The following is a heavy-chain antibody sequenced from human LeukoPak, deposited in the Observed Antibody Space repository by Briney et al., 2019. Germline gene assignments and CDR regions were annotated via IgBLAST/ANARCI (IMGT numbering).Heavy chain of an antibody. CDR2: IIPIFGTA. CDR1: GGTFSSYA. V-gene: IGHV1-69*06. D-gene: IGHD2-2*01. CDR3: ARSFCSSTSCYGASYYYYYMDV. Sequence: ASVKVSCKASGGTFSSYAISWVRQAPGQGLEWMGRIIPIFGTANYAQEFQGRVTITADKSTSTAYMELSSLRSEDTAVYYCARSFCSSTSCYGASYYYYYMDVWGKGTTVTVSS. J-gene: IGHJ6*03.